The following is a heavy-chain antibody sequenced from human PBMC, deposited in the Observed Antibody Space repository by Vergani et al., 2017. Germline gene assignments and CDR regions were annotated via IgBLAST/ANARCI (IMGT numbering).Heavy chain of an antibody. CDR1: GFTFSSYA. CDR3: AKTGSWYDANWFDP. J-gene: IGHJ5*02. Sequence: EVQLLESGGGLVQPGGSLRLSCAASGFTFSSYAMSWVRQAPGKGLEWVSAISGSGGSTYYADSVKGRFTISRDNSKNTLYLQMNRLRAEATAVYYCAKTGSWYDANWFDPWGQGTLVTVSS. CDR2: ISGSGGST. D-gene: IGHD6-13*01. V-gene: IGHV3-23*01.